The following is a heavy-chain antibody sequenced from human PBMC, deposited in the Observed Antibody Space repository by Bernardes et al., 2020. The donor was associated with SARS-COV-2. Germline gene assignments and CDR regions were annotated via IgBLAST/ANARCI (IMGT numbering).Heavy chain of an antibody. Sequence: GESLKISCAASGFTFSSYWMHWVRQPPGKGLVWVSRVDPDGTTTTYADSVKGRFTVSRDNAKNTLFLQMNSLTPEDTAVYYCTRGPIGGTPMTQVDRRFDPWGQGTLVTVFS. J-gene: IGHJ5*02. CDR1: GFTFSSYW. D-gene: IGHD5-18*01. CDR3: TRGPIGGTPMTQVDRRFDP. V-gene: IGHV3-74*03. CDR2: VDPDGTTT.